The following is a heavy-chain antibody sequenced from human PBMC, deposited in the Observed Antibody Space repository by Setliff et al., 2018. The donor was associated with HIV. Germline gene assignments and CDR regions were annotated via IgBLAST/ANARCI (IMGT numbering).Heavy chain of an antibody. J-gene: IGHJ5*02. CDR2: IRSGGTIV. CDR3: ARDRNYGSGSYWFDP. CDR1: GFNFRNYN. Sequence: PGGSLRLSCAASGFNFRNYNSNWVRQAPGKGLEWVSYIRSGGTIVYYADSVKGRFTISRDNAKNSLYLQMNSLRAEDTAVCYCARDRNYGSGSYWFDPWGQGTLVTVSS. D-gene: IGHD3-10*01. V-gene: IGHV3-48*04.